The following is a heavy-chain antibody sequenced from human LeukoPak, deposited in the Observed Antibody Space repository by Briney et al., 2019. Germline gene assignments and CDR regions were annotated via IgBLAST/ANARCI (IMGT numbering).Heavy chain of an antibody. CDR2: ISSSSSYI. Sequence: PGGSLRLSCAASGFTFSAYTMNWVRQAPGKGLEWVSSISSSSSYIYYADSEQGRFTISRDNAKNSLYLQMNSLRAEDTAVYYCARGVGPTGYFDYWGQGTLVAVSS. V-gene: IGHV3-21*01. CDR3: ARGVGPTGYFDY. J-gene: IGHJ4*02. CDR1: GFTFSAYT. D-gene: IGHD1-26*01.